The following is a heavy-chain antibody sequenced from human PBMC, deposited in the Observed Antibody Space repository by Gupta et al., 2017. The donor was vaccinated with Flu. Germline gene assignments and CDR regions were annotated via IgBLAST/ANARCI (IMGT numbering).Heavy chain of an antibody. CDR3: AREVRRNWFDP. V-gene: IGHV3-21*01. CDR2: ISSSSSSI. J-gene: IGHJ5*02. Sequence: WVRQAPGRGLEWVSSISSSSSSIYYADSVKGRFTISRDNAKKSLYLQMDSLRVEDTAVYYCAREVRRNWFDPWGQGTLVTVSS.